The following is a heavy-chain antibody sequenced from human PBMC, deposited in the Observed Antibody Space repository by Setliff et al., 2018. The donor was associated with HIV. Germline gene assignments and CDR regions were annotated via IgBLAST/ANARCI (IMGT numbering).Heavy chain of an antibody. CDR1: EYMILAYK. CDR3: ARPRVFDSFDV. Sequence: ASVKVSCKATEYMILAYKMNWVRQAPGQGLEWIGRISPNNGAAEYAPKFQGRVRMTLDTSISTAYLEIPRLTSDDAAVYYCARPRVFDSFDVWGQGTLVTVS. V-gene: IGHV1-2*06. CDR2: ISPNNGAA. J-gene: IGHJ3*01.